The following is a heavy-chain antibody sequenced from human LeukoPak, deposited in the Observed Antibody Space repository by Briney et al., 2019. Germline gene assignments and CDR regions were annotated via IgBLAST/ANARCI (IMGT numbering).Heavy chain of an antibody. J-gene: IGHJ2*01. Sequence: SETLSLTCAVYGGSFSGYYWSWIRQPPGEGLEWIGEINHSGSTNYNPSLKSRVTISVDTSKNQFSLKLSSVTAADTAVYYCARGTSTVYSSGWYRVDWYFDLWGRGTLVTVSS. CDR2: INHSGST. V-gene: IGHV4-34*01. D-gene: IGHD6-19*01. CDR1: GGSFSGYY. CDR3: ARGTSTVYSSGWYRVDWYFDL.